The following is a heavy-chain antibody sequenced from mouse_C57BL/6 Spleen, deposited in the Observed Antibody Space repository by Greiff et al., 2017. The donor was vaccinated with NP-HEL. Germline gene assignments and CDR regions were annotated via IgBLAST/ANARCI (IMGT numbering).Heavy chain of an antibody. Sequence: EVQLQESGGDLVKPGGSLKLSCAASGFTFSSYGMSWVRQTPDKRLEWVATISSGGSYTYYPDSVKGRFTISRDNAKNTLYLQMSSLKSEDTAMYYGARRPDYYAMDYWGQGTSVTVSS. CDR1: GFTFSSYG. CDR3: ARRPDYYAMDY. J-gene: IGHJ4*01. V-gene: IGHV5-6*01. CDR2: ISSGGSYT.